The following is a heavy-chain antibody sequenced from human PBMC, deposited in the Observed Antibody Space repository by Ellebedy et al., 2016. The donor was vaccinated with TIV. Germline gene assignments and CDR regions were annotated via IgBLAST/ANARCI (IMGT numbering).Heavy chain of an antibody. Sequence: PGGSLRLSCAASGFTFSNFDMDWVRQAPGKGLEWVAVISHDGSLKFYADSVKGRFSISRDNSKNTLYLQMNSLRAEDTALYYCAKDMWEYQLLPYGMDVWGQGTTVTVSS. CDR1: GFTFSNFD. J-gene: IGHJ6*02. D-gene: IGHD2-2*01. V-gene: IGHV3-30*18. CDR3: AKDMWEYQLLPYGMDV. CDR2: ISHDGSLK.